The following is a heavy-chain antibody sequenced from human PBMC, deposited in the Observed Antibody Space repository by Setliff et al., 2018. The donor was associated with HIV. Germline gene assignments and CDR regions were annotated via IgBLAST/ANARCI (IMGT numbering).Heavy chain of an antibody. CDR3: AADLGSHALDP. V-gene: IGHV1-2*02. J-gene: IGHJ5*02. D-gene: IGHD6-13*01. Sequence: GASVKVSCKASGYTFTSYTTHWVRQAPGQGLEWMGWISPYDLSERIPQRFRGRVTMTRDTSINAAYLDLSGLTSDDTAVYYCAADLGSHALDPWGQGTLVTVSS. CDR1: GYTFTSYT. CDR2: ISPYDLSE.